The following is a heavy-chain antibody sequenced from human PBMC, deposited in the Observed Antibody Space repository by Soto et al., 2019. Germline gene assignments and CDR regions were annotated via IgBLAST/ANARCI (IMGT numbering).Heavy chain of an antibody. Sequence: SETLSLTCAVSGSSISSGGYSWSWIRQPPGKGLEWIGYIYHSGSTYYNPSLKSRVTISVDRSKNQFSLKLSSVAAADTGVYYCARMHGPFDFWGQGTRVTVSS. CDR1: GSSISSGGYS. V-gene: IGHV4-30-2*01. CDR3: ARMHGPFDF. J-gene: IGHJ4*02. CDR2: IYHSGST.